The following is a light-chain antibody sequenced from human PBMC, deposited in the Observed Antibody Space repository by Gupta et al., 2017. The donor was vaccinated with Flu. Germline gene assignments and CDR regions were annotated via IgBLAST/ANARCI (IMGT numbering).Light chain of an antibody. CDR2: EVS. V-gene: IGLV2-14*01. CDR1: SSDVGDYNY. Sequence: QSALTQPASVSGSPGQSITISYTGRSSDVGDYNYVSWYQQHPGKAPKLMIFEVSNRPSGVSDRFSGSKSGNTASLTISGLQAEDEANYYCSSYTNTNTLVVFGGGTTLTVL. CDR3: SSYTNTNTLVV. J-gene: IGLJ2*01.